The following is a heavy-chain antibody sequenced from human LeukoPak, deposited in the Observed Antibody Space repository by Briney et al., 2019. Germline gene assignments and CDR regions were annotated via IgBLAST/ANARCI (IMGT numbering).Heavy chain of an antibody. Sequence: GGGLRLSCAAPGFALVGYNTRWGRPTPGEGRGVGALFTWAGGSTYYADSVKGRFTISRDNAKNSLYLQTNSLRAEDTAVYYCARIEDYGGDSKWFEYWGQGTLVTVSS. CDR3: ARIEDYGGDSKWFEY. D-gene: IGHD4-23*01. CDR2: FTWAGGST. J-gene: IGHJ4*02. V-gene: IGHV3-20*04. CDR1: GFALVGYN.